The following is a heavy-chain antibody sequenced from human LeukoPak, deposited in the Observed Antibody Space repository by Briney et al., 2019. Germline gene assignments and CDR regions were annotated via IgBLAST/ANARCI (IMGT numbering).Heavy chain of an antibody. CDR2: FDPEDGET. CDR3: ATSRLRWNFPWVLRRNWFDP. J-gene: IGHJ5*02. CDR1: GYTLTELS. V-gene: IGHV1-24*01. D-gene: IGHD4-23*01. Sequence: ASVKVSCKVSGYTLTELSMHWVRQAPGKGLEWMGGFDPEDGETIYAQKFQGRVTMTEDTSTDTAYMELSSLRSEDTAVYYCATSRLRWNFPWVLRRNWFDPWGQGTLVTVSS.